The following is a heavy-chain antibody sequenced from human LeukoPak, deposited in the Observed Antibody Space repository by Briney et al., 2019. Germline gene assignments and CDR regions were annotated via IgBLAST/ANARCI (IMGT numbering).Heavy chain of an antibody. D-gene: IGHD5-18*01. V-gene: IGHV1-46*01. CDR3: ARDEGSGTARYYFDY. CDR1: GYTFTSYY. CDR2: INPSGGST. J-gene: IGHJ4*02. Sequence: ASVKVSCKASGYTFTSYYMHWVRQAPGQGLEWMGIINPSGGSTSYAQKFQGRVTMPRDTSTSTVYMQLSSLRSEDTAVYYCARDEGSGTARYYFDYWGQGTLVTVSS.